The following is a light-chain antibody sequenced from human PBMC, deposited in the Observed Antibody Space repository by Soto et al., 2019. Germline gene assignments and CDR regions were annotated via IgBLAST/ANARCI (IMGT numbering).Light chain of an antibody. CDR1: QTIITD. CDR2: GAS. Sequence: EVVMTQSPATVSVFPGEGVTLSCRASQTIITDLAWYQQKPGQAPRLLIYGASTRSTGVPDRFSGGGSGTEFTLTISSLQSEDFAFDYCQQNNKWPPVTFGGGTKVEIK. CDR3: QQNNKWPPVT. V-gene: IGKV3-15*01. J-gene: IGKJ4*01.